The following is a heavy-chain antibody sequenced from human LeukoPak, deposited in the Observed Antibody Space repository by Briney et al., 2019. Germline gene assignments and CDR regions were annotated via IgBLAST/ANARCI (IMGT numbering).Heavy chain of an antibody. D-gene: IGHD2-21*02. CDR3: AKTPLAYCGGDCYVYLDY. Sequence: PGGSLRLSCAASGFTVSSNYMSWVRQAPGKGLEWVSVIYSGGSTYYADSVKGRFTISRDNSKNTLYLQMNSLRAEDTAVYYCAKTPLAYCGGDCYVYLDYWGQGTLVTVSS. J-gene: IGHJ4*02. CDR1: GFTVSSNY. V-gene: IGHV3-66*01. CDR2: IYSGGST.